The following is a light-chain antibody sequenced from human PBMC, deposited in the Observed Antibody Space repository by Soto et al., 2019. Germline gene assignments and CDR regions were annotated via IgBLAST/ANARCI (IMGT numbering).Light chain of an antibody. Sequence: QSALTQPASVSGSPGQSITISCTGTSSDVGGYNYVSWYQQHPGKAPKLMIYEVSNRPSGVSNRFSGSKSGNTASLTISGLQAEDEADYYCQSYDSSLSGSNWVFGGGTKVTVL. CDR2: EVS. V-gene: IGLV2-14*01. CDR3: QSYDSSLSGSNWV. CDR1: SSDVGGYNY. J-gene: IGLJ3*02.